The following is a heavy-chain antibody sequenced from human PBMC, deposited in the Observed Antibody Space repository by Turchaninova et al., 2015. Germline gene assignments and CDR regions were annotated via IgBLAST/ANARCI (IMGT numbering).Heavy chain of an antibody. D-gene: IGHD2-2*01. Sequence: QVQLVQSGAEVKKPGASLQVSCKASGYPPTSYAMQWGRQAPGQRPEWMGWINSGNGNTKYSQKFQDRVTLTRDTSASTAYMELSSLRSEDTAVYYCARSRYCSSTNCGMTFKIHALDVWGQGTTVTVSS. J-gene: IGHJ6*02. CDR2: INSGNGNT. CDR1: GYPPTSYA. CDR3: ARSRYCSSTNCGMTFKIHALDV. V-gene: IGHV1-3*01.